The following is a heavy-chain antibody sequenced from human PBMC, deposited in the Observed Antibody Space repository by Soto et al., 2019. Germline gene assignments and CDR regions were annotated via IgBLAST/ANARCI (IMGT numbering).Heavy chain of an antibody. V-gene: IGHV4-31*03. D-gene: IGHD3-16*01. CDR1: GGSISSGDDY. CDR3: ARGVWVRHYYYGMDV. J-gene: IGHJ6*02. Sequence: PSETLSLTCTVSGGSISSGDDYWNWIRQNPRKGLEWIGYIYYSGSTYYNPSLKSRATISVDTSKNQFSLKLSSVTAADTAVYYCARGVWVRHYYYGMDVWGQGTTVTVSS. CDR2: IYYSGST.